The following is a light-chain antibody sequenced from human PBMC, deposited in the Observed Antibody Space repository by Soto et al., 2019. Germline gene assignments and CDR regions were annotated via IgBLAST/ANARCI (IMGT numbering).Light chain of an antibody. Sequence: ILMTQLPVTLSVPPGEGAILYCRASQSVGSSLAWYQQEPGQAPRLLINDASTRATGIPARFSGSGSGTQFTLTIISLQSEDFAVYYCQDYIKWPLTFGGGTKVDIK. CDR2: DAS. CDR3: QDYIKWPLT. V-gene: IGKV3-15*01. CDR1: QSVGSS. J-gene: IGKJ4*01.